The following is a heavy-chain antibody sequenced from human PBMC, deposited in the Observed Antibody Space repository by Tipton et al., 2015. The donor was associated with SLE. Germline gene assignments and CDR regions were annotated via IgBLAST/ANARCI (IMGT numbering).Heavy chain of an antibody. J-gene: IGHJ5*02. Sequence: TLSLTCTVSGGSIFGSKNYWGWIRQSPGKGLEWIGNIFYSGTTYYNPSLKSRVTISVDTSTNQFSLELSSMTAADTAVYYCARRADDYSTWFDPWGQGTPVSVSS. CDR1: GGSIFGSKNY. CDR3: ARRADDYSTWFDP. CDR2: IFYSGTT. V-gene: IGHV4-39*07. D-gene: IGHD2-21*01.